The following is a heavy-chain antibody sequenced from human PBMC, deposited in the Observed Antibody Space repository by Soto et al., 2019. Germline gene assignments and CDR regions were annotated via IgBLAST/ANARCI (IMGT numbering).Heavy chain of an antibody. Sequence: PGGSLRLSCAASGFTFSSYAMHWVRQAPGKGLEWVAVISYDGSNKYYADSVKGRFTISRDNSKNTLYLQMNSLRAEDTAVYYCARDHVDSFLRYGMDVWGQGTTVTVSS. J-gene: IGHJ6*02. CDR1: GFTFSSYA. CDR3: ARDHVDSFLRYGMDV. D-gene: IGHD3-9*01. V-gene: IGHV3-30-3*01. CDR2: ISYDGSNK.